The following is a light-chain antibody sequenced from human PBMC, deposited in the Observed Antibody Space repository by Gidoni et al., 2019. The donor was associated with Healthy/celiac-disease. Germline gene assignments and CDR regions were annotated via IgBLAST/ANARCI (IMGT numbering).Light chain of an antibody. J-gene: IGLJ2*01. CDR1: KLGDKY. CDR3: QAWDSSTVV. V-gene: IGLV3-1*01. Sequence: PGQAASITCSGDKLGDKYACWYQQKPGQSPVLVIYQDSKRPSGIPERFSGSNSGNTATLTISGTQAMDEADYYCQAWDSSTVVFGGGTKLTVL. CDR2: QDS.